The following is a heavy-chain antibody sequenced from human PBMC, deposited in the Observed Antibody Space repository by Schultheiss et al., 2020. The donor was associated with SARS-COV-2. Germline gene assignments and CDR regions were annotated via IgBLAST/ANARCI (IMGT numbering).Heavy chain of an antibody. Sequence: SGPTLVKPTQTLTLTCSFSGFSLSTDRMRVNWIRQPPRKALEWLARIDWDDDYFYSTSLKTRLTISKDTSKNQVVLTMTNMDPVDIVTYYCARLIAAAGTGNWFDPWGQGTLVTVSS. CDR2: IDWDDDY. CDR1: GFSLSTDRMR. CDR3: ARLIAAAGTGNWFDP. J-gene: IGHJ5*02. D-gene: IGHD6-13*01. V-gene: IGHV2-70*04.